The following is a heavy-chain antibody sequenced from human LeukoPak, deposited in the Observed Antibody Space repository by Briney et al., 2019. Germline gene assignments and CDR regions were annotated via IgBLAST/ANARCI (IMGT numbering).Heavy chain of an antibody. D-gene: IGHD3-22*01. Sequence: PSETLSLTCAVSGYSISSGFYWGWIRQPPGKGLEWIGSIYHSGSIYYNPSLKSRVTISVDTSKNQFSLKLSSVTAADTAVYYCARVRAYYDSSGDEVTSDLDHWGQGTLVTVSS. CDR1: GYSISSGFY. CDR2: IYHSGSI. V-gene: IGHV4-38-2*01. CDR3: ARVRAYYDSSGDEVTSDLDH. J-gene: IGHJ4*02.